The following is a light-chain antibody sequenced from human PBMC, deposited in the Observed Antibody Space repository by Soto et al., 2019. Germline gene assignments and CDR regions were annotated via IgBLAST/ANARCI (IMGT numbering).Light chain of an antibody. V-gene: IGLV2-8*01. CDR3: STFAGNNNLV. CDR1: SSDVGCYNY. J-gene: IGLJ2*01. Sequence: QSALTKPPSASGSPGQSVTISCTGTSSDVGCYNYVSWYQQHPGKAPKLMISEVSKRPSGVPDRFSGSKSGNTASLTVSGLQAEDEADYNCSTFAGNNNLVFGGGTQLTVL. CDR2: EVS.